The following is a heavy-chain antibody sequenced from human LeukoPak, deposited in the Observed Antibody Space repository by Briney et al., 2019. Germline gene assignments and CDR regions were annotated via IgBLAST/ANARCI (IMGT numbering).Heavy chain of an antibody. CDR2: INPSDSST. CDR3: ARGTLYYGSGIYPHPGKYYFDY. J-gene: IGHJ4*02. V-gene: IGHV1-46*01. Sequence: ASVKVSCKASGYTFTSYYMHWVRQAPGQGLEWMGIINPSDSSTTYAQKFQGRVTMTRDTSTSTVYMELSSLRSEDTAVYYCARGTLYYGSGIYPHPGKYYFDYWGQGTLVTVSS. D-gene: IGHD3-10*01. CDR1: GYTFTSYY.